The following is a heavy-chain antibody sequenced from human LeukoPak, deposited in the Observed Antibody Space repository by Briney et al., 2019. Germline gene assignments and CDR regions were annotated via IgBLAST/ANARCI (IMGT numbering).Heavy chain of an antibody. D-gene: IGHD2-2*01. J-gene: IGHJ3*02. CDR2: IYTRGTT. Sequence: SETLSLTCTVTGGSMNNYYWNWIRQSAGKGLEWIGYIYTRGTTNYNPSLKSRLTMSVDTSRNQFSLKLSPVTAADTAVYYCARARYANAWYAFDIWGHGTMVTVSS. CDR3: ARARYANAWYAFDI. V-gene: IGHV4-4*07. CDR1: GGSMNNYY.